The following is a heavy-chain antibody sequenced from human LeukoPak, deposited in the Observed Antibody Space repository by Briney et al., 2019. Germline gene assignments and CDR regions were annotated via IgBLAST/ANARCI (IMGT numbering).Heavy chain of an antibody. CDR2: INPNSGGT. Sequence: ASVKVSCKASGYTFTGYYMHWVRQAPGQGLEWMGWINPNSGGTNYALKFQGRGTMTRDTSISTAYMELSRLRSDDTAVYYCARAGERYCSSTSCRGSAFDIWGQGTMVTVSS. D-gene: IGHD2-2*01. CDR1: GYTFTGYY. CDR3: ARAGERYCSSTSCRGSAFDI. V-gene: IGHV1-2*02. J-gene: IGHJ3*02.